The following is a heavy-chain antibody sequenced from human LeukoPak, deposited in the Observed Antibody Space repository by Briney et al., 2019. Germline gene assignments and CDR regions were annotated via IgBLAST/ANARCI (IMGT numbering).Heavy chain of an antibody. CDR1: GFTFSSYG. D-gene: IGHD6-13*01. CDR2: IRYDGSNK. V-gene: IGHV3-30*02. J-gene: IGHJ4*02. CDR3: TKDHHIAAAGYYFDY. Sequence: GGSLRLSCAASGFTFSSYGMHWVRQAPGKGLEWVAFIRYDGSNKYYADPVKGRFTISRDNSKNTLYLQMNSLRADDTALYYCTKDHHIAAAGYYFDYWGQGTLVTVSS.